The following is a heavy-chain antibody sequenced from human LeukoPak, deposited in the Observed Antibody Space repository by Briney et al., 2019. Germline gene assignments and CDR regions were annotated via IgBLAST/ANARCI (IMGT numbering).Heavy chain of an antibody. D-gene: IGHD6-13*01. Sequence: GGSLRLSCAASGFTFSSYGIHWVRQAPGKGLEWVAVIWYDGSNKYYADSVKGRFTISRDNSKNTMYLQMNSLRVEDTAVYYCAREPSSGSVSSWYPLDYWGQGTLVTVSS. CDR2: IWYDGSNK. CDR1: GFTFSSYG. V-gene: IGHV3-33*01. J-gene: IGHJ4*02. CDR3: AREPSSGSVSSWYPLDY.